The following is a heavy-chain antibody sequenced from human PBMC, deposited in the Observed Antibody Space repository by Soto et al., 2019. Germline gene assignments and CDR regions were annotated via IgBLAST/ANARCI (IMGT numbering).Heavy chain of an antibody. V-gene: IGHV1-18*01. CDR3: ARVQQQLVGYHYYYYYMDV. Sequence: ASVKVSCKASGYSFTSYGISWVRQAPGQGLEWMGWISAYNGNTNYAQKLQGRVTMTTDTSTSTAYMELRSLRSDDTAVYYCARVQQQLVGYHYYYYYMDVWGKGTTVTVSS. J-gene: IGHJ6*03. CDR1: GYSFTSYG. CDR2: ISAYNGNT. D-gene: IGHD6-13*01.